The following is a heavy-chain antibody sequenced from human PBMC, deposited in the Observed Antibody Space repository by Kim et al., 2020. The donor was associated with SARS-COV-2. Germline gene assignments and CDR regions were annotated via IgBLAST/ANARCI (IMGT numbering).Heavy chain of an antibody. Sequence: GGSLRLSFAASGFTVNAHYMTWVRQAPWKGLEWVSGIYSNGTTNYSDSLKGRFTISSDNSKNTLYLQLNTLIVADTSVSSCARDMTSSSSFCGQCILVTV. CDR2: IYSNGTT. D-gene: IGHD6-13*01. V-gene: IGHV3-53*01. J-gene: IGHJ1*01. CDR3: ARDMTSSSSF. CDR1: GFTVNAHY.